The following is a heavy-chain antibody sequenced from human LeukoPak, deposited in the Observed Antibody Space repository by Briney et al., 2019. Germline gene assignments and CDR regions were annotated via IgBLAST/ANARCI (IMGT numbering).Heavy chain of an antibody. V-gene: IGHV3-7*01. CDR2: IKEDGSEK. Sequence: GRSLRLSCAASGFTFSNSWMTWVRQSPGKGLDWVANIKEDGSEKYYVDSVKGRFTISRDNAKNSLYLQMNSLRAEDTAVYYCATDVGADWGQGTLVTVSS. J-gene: IGHJ4*02. CDR1: GFTFSNSW. CDR3: ATDVGAD.